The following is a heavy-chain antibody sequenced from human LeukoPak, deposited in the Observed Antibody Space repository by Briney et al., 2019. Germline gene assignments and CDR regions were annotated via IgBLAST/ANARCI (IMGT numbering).Heavy chain of an antibody. CDR2: FDPEDGET. CDR1: GYTLTELS. Sequence: ASVKVSCKVSGYTLTELSMHWVRQAPGKGLEWMGGFDPEDGETIYAQKFQGRVTMTEDTSTGTAYMELSSLRSEDTAVYYCATRYSSGWDVVDYWGQGTLVTVSS. D-gene: IGHD6-19*01. CDR3: ATRYSSGWDVVDY. V-gene: IGHV1-24*01. J-gene: IGHJ4*02.